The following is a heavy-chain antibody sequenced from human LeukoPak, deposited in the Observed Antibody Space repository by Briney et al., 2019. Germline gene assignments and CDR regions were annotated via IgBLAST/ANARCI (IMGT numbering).Heavy chain of an antibody. J-gene: IGHJ4*02. Sequence: SETLSLTCTVSGGSISSYYWSWIRQPPGKGLEWIGYIYYSGSTNYNPSLKRRVTISVDTSKNQFSLKLSSVTAADTAVYYCARIEEGYCSGGSCYYFDYWGQGTLVTVSS. CDR1: GGSISSYY. CDR3: ARIEEGYCSGGSCYYFDY. CDR2: IYYSGST. D-gene: IGHD2-15*01. V-gene: IGHV4-59*01.